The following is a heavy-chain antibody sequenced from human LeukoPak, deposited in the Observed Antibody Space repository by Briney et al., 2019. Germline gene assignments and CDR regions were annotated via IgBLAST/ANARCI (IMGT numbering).Heavy chain of an antibody. J-gene: IGHJ5*02. CDR3: ARRLLAAAGTGWFDP. CDR1: GYTFTSYG. V-gene: IGHV1-18*01. D-gene: IGHD6-13*01. Sequence: GASVKVSCKASGYTFTSYGISWVRQAPGQGLEWMGWISAYNGNTNYAQKLQGRVTMTTDTSTSTAYMELRSLRSDDTAVYYCARRLLAAAGTGWFDPWGQGTLVTVSS. CDR2: ISAYNGNT.